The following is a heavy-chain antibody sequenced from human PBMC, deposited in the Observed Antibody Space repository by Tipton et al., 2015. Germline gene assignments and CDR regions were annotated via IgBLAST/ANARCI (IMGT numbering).Heavy chain of an antibody. CDR2: ISYSGST. CDR3: ARTRYCFGTTCHEDYFYGMDV. CDR1: GGSVSTSNYY. Sequence: TLSLTCTVSGGSVSTSNYYWGWIRQSPGKGLEWIGYISYSGSTHYNPSLKRRVTISLDTSKNQFSLTLNSVTAADTAMYYCARTRYCFGTTCHEDYFYGMDVWGQGTMITVSS. D-gene: IGHD2-2*01. J-gene: IGHJ6*02. V-gene: IGHV4-61*01.